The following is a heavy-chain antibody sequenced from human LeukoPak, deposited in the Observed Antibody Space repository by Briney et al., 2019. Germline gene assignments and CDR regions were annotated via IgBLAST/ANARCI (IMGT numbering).Heavy chain of an antibody. D-gene: IGHD3-22*01. J-gene: IGHJ3*02. CDR3: ATDSHTMTPLQDAFDI. Sequence: ASVKVSCKASGYTFTGYYMHWVRQAPGQGLEWMGWINPNSGGTNYAQKFQGRVTMTRDTSISTAYMELSRLRSDDTAVYYCATDSHTMTPLQDAFDIWGQGTMVTVSS. CDR2: INPNSGGT. V-gene: IGHV1-2*02. CDR1: GYTFTGYY.